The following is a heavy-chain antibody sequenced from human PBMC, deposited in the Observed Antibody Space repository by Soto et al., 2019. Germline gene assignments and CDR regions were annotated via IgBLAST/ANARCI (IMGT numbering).Heavy chain of an antibody. J-gene: IGHJ6*02. CDR3: AADRPTVATSYYYYGMDV. Sequence: SVKVSCKASGFTFTSSAVQWVRQARGQRLEWIGWIVVGSGNTNYAQKFQERVTITRDMSTSTAYMELSSLSSEDTALYYCAADRPTVATSYYYYGMDVWGQGATVTVSS. D-gene: IGHD4-4*01. V-gene: IGHV1-58*01. CDR2: IVVGSGNT. CDR1: GFTFTSSA.